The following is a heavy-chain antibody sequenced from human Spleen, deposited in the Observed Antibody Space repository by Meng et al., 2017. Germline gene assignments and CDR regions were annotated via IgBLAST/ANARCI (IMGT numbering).Heavy chain of an antibody. D-gene: IGHD3-3*02. CDR3: ARQVSNY. CDR1: GGSFSGYY. J-gene: IGHJ4*02. CDR2: INHSGST. Sequence: SETLSLTCAVYGGSFSGYYWSWIRQPPGKGLEWIGEINHSGSTNYNPSLESRVTISVDTSKNQFSLKLSSVTAADTAVYYCARQVSNYWGQGTLVTVSS. V-gene: IGHV4-34*01.